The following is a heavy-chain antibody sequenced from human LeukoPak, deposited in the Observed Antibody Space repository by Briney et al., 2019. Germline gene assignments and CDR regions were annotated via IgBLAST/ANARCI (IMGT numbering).Heavy chain of an antibody. V-gene: IGHV4-59*01. D-gene: IGHD2-2*01. CDR2: IYYNGRT. J-gene: IGHJ4*02. CDR1: GGSLSRDY. CDR3: ARDRPGGSSFDY. Sequence: PSETPSLTCTVSGGSLSRDYWSWIRQSPGKGLEWIGCIYYNGRTNYSPYFASRVTMSLDTSKNQFSLRLNSVTAADTAVYYCARDRPGGSSFDYWGQGTLVTVSS.